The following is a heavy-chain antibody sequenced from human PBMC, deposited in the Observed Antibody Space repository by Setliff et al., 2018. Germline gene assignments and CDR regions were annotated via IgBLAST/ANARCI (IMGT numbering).Heavy chain of an antibody. CDR3: ARDYGSGSYYNLYYYYYYYMDV. CDR2: INPDGSTT. D-gene: IGHD3-10*01. CDR1: GFTFSSYW. J-gene: IGHJ6*03. V-gene: IGHV3-74*01. Sequence: GGSLRLSCAASGFTFSSYWMHWVRQAPGKGLVWVSRINPDGSTTSYADSVKGRFTISRDNAKNTVYLQMNSLRAEDTAVYYCARDYGSGSYYNLYYYYYYYMDVWGKGTTVTVSS.